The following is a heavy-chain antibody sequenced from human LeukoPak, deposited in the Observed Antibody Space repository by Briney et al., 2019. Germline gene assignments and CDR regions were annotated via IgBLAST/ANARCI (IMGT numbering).Heavy chain of an antibody. Sequence: GGSLRLSCAASGFTFSSYAMSWVRQAPGKGLEWVSAISGSGGSTYYADSVKGRFTISRDNSKNTLYLQMNSLRAEDTAVYYCAKDREVAKDAYYYGMDVWGQGTTVTVSS. V-gene: IGHV3-23*01. D-gene: IGHD2-15*01. CDR2: ISGSGGST. J-gene: IGHJ6*02. CDR3: AKDREVAKDAYYYGMDV. CDR1: GFTFSSYA.